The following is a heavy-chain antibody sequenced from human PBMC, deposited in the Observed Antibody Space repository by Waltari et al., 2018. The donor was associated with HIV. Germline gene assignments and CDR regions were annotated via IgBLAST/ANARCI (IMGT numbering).Heavy chain of an antibody. V-gene: IGHV3-23*01. CDR3: TKTTGFTYGYVPDY. D-gene: IGHD5-18*01. Sequence: EVQLLESGGGLVRRGGSLRLSCAASGFTFSTYAMNWVRHAPGKGPEWVSGISGSGGSTYYADSGKGRFTISRDNSKITLFLQMNSLRVEDTAVYYCTKTTGFTYGYVPDYWGQGTLVTVAS. CDR2: ISGSGGST. CDR1: GFTFSTYA. J-gene: IGHJ4*02.